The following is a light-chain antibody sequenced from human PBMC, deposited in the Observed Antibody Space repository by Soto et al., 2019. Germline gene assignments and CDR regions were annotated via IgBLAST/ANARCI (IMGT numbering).Light chain of an antibody. CDR2: DAS. V-gene: IGKV3-11*01. CDR3: QQRAGSTT. J-gene: IGKJ5*01. CDR1: QSVRNQ. Sequence: IVLTQSPFTLSLSPGERATLCCRASQSVRNQLAWYQQTPGQAPRILIYDASRRVTGIPARLSGSGSGTDFTLTLSSLEPEDFAVYYCQQRAGSTTFGQGTRLEIK.